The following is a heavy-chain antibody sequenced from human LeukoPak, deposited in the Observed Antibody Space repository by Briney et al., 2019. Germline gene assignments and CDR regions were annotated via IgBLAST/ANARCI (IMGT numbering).Heavy chain of an antibody. CDR2: IYYSGST. CDR1: GGSISSSSYS. J-gene: IGHJ4*02. D-gene: IGHD6-19*01. CDR3: ASPEVLSGWYPNFDY. Sequence: PSETLSLTCTVSGGSISSSSYSWGWIRQPPGKGLEWIGSIYYSGSTYYNPSLKSRVTISVDTSKNQSSLKLSSVTAADTAVYYCASPEVLSGWYPNFDYWGQGTLVTVSS. V-gene: IGHV4-39*01.